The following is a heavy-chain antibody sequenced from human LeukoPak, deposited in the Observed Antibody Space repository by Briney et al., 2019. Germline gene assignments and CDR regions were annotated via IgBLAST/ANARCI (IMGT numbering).Heavy chain of an antibody. J-gene: IGHJ6*02. V-gene: IGHV4-31*03. CDR2: IYYSGST. Sequence: SQTLSLTCTVSGGSISSGGYYWSWIRQHPGKGLELIGYIYYSGSTYYNPSLKSRVTISVDTSKNQFSLKLSSVTAADTAVYYCARVPPFAFYGMDVWGQGTTVTVSS. CDR1: GGSISSGGYY. CDR3: ARVPPFAFYGMDV. D-gene: IGHD2-21*01.